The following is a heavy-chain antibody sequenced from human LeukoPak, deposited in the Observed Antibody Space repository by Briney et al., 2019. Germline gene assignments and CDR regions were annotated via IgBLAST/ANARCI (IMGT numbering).Heavy chain of an antibody. J-gene: IGHJ6*03. D-gene: IGHD6-13*01. CDR1: GASISNYY. V-gene: IGHV4-4*07. CDR2: MYTSGST. Sequence: PSETLSLTCTVSGASISNYYWSWIRQPAGKGLECIGRMYTSGSTNYDPSLKSRVTMSVDTSKNQFSLKLSSVTAADTAVYYCAREVSSSWSGYYFYYMDIWGKGTTVTVSS. CDR3: AREVSSSWSGYYFYYMDI.